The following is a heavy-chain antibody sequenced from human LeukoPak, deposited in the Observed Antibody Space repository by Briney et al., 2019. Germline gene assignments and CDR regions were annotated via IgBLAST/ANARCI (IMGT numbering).Heavy chain of an antibody. CDR3: ARAASQYYYGSGSYFFDY. J-gene: IGHJ4*02. V-gene: IGHV4-4*07. CDR2: IYTSGST. CDR1: GGSISSYY. D-gene: IGHD3-10*01. Sequence: SETPSLTCTVSGGSISSYYWSWIRQPAGKGLEWIGRIYTSGSTNYNPSLKSRVTMSVDTSKNQFSLKLSSVTAADTAVYYCARAASQYYYGSGSYFFDYWGQGTLVTVSS.